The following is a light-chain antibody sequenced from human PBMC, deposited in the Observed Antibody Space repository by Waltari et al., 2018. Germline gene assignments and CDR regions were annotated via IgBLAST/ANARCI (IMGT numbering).Light chain of an antibody. J-gene: IGKJ2*01. CDR2: GAS. V-gene: IGKV3-20*01. CDR1: QIVRNF. Sequence: DIVLTQSPGTLSLSPGERATLSCRASQIVRNFLAWNQQKPGQTPRLLIYGASSRATGIPDRFSGSGSGTDFILTINRLEPEDFAVYFCQQYSSSVMYTFGQGTKLEI. CDR3: QQYSSSVMYT.